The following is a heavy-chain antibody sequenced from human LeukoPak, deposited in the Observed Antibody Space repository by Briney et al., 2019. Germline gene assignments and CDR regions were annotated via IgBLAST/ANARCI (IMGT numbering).Heavy chain of an antibody. CDR1: GFTFSSYG. CDR2: ISGSGGST. V-gene: IGHV3-23*01. Sequence: PGGSLRLSCAASGFTFSSYGMSWVRQAPGKGLEWVSAISGSGGSTYYADSVKGRFTISRDNSKNTLYLQMNSLRAEDTAVYYCAKPLVGYCSSTSCYGHFDYWGQGTLVTVSS. J-gene: IGHJ4*02. D-gene: IGHD2-2*01. CDR3: AKPLVGYCSSTSCYGHFDY.